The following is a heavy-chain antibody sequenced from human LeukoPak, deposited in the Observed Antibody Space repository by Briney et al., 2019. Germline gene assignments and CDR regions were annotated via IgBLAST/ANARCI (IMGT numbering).Heavy chain of an antibody. CDR1: GFTFSIAW. J-gene: IGHJ4*02. CDR3: TTDPIVQSRGFDF. D-gene: IGHD2-8*01. Sequence: PGGSLRLSCAASGFTFSIAWMSWVRQAPGKGLEWVGRIKSKTAGGTTDFAAPVKGRFTISRDDSKNTLYLQMNSLKTEDTAVYYCTTDPIVQSRGFDFWGQGTLVAVSS. CDR2: IKSKTAGGTT. V-gene: IGHV3-15*01.